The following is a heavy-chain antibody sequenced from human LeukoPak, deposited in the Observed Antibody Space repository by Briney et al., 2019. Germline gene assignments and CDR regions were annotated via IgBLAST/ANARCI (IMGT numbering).Heavy chain of an antibody. V-gene: IGHV3-33*01. J-gene: IGHJ4*02. CDR1: GFTFSSYG. CDR2: IWYDGSNK. D-gene: IGHD6-19*01. CDR3: ARDGYSSGWEHADC. Sequence: GRSLRLSCAASGFTFSSYGMHWVRQAPGKGLEWVAVIWYDGSNKYYADSAKGRFTISRDNSKNTLYLQMNSLRAEDTAVYYCARDGYSSGWEHADCWGQGTLVTVSS.